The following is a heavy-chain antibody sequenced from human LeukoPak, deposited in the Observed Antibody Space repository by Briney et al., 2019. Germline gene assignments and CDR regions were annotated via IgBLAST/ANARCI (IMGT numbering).Heavy chain of an antibody. CDR3: ARENSDTAMVTGTYYFDY. D-gene: IGHD5-18*01. CDR1: GGSISSSSYY. Sequence: PSETLSLTCTVSGGSISSSSYYWGWIRQPPGKGLEWIGSIYYSGSTYYNPSLKSRVTISVDTSKNQFSLKLSSVTAADTAVYYCARENSDTAMVTGTYYFDYWGQGSLVTVSS. J-gene: IGHJ4*02. CDR2: IYYSGST. V-gene: IGHV4-39*07.